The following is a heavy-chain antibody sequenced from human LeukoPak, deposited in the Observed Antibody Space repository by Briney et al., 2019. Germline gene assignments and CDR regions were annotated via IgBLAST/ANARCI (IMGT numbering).Heavy chain of an antibody. V-gene: IGHV3-74*01. CDR1: GFTFSSYW. CDR3: ARDWWFDP. Sequence: GGSLRLSCVGSGFTFSSYWLHWVRQDPGKGLMWVSRINSDGSTTDYAESVKGRFTISRDNAKNTLYLQMSILRAEDTAVYYCARDWWFDPWGQGTLVTVSS. CDR2: INSDGSTT. J-gene: IGHJ5*02.